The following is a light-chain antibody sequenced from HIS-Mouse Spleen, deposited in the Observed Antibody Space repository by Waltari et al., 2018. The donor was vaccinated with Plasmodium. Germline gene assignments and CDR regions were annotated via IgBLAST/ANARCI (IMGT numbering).Light chain of an antibody. V-gene: IGLV3-10*01. J-gene: IGLJ3*02. CDR3: YSTDSSGNHRV. CDR2: EDS. CDR1: ALPKQY. Sequence: SYELTQPPSVSVSPGQTARITCSGDALPKQYAYWYQQNSGQAPVPVIYEDSKRPSGIPERFSGSSSGTMATLTISGAQVEDEADYYCYSTDSSGNHRVFGGGTKLTVL.